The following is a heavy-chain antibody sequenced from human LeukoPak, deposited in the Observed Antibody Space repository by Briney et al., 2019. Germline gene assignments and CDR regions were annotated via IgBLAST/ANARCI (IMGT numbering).Heavy chain of an antibody. CDR3: AKTGYSGSAYGTWYFDY. CDR1: GFTFSSNG. J-gene: IGHJ4*02. D-gene: IGHD5-12*01. Sequence: PGGSLRLSCATSGFTFSSNGLHWVRQAPGKGLERVAFIRYDGSNEYYAGSVKGRFTISRDNSKNTLYLQMNSLRTEDTAVYYCAKTGYSGSAYGTWYFDYWGQGTLVTVSS. V-gene: IGHV3-30*02. CDR2: IRYDGSNE.